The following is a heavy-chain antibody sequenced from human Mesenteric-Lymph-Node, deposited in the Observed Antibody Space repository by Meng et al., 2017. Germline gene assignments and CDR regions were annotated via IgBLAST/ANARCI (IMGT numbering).Heavy chain of an antibody. CDR2: IYHSGST. CDR3: ARVGAYCGGDCYHPR. V-gene: IGHV4-30-4*01. J-gene: IGHJ4*02. CDR1: GGSISSGDYY. D-gene: IGHD2-21*02. Sequence: QVQTKASGPGLGNPLQPLALTCTVSGGSISSGDYYWGWIRQPPGKGLEWIGEIYHSGSTNYNPSLKSRVTISVDESKNQFSLRLSSVTAADTAVYYCARVGAYCGGDCYHPRWGQGTLVTVSS.